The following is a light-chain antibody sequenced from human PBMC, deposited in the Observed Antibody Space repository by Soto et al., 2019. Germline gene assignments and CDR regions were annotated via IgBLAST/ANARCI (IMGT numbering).Light chain of an antibody. CDR3: QQFGSSPGT. J-gene: IGKJ2*01. CDR2: GTS. Sequence: EIVLTQSPGTLSLSPGERATLSCRASQSVNNNYLAWYQQNPGQAPRLLIYGTSNRATGIADRFSGSGSGTDVTLTIARVEPEEFAVYYCQQFGSSPGTFGQGTKLEIK. V-gene: IGKV3-20*01. CDR1: QSVNNNY.